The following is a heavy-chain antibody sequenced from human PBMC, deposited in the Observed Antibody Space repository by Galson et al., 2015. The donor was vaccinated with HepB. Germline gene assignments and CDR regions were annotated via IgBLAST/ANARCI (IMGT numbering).Heavy chain of an antibody. Sequence: SLRLSCAASGFTFSSYGMHWVRQAPGKGLEWVAVIWYDGSNKYYADSVKGRFTISRDNSKNTLYLQMNSLRAEDTAVYYCARGGYYDSSGYNYYYYYYMDVWGKGTTVTVSS. D-gene: IGHD3-22*01. J-gene: IGHJ6*03. V-gene: IGHV3-33*01. CDR3: ARGGYYDSSGYNYYYYYYMDV. CDR2: IWYDGSNK. CDR1: GFTFSSYG.